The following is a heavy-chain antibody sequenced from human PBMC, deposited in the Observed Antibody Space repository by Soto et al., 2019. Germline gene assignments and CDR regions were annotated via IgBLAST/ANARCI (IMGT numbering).Heavy chain of an antibody. CDR1: GGSFSGYY. J-gene: IGHJ4*02. CDR3: ARGPLGCSSTSCYSGSAYFDY. V-gene: IGHV4-34*01. CDR2: INHSGST. D-gene: IGHD2-2*02. Sequence: PSDSLSLTCAVYGGSFSGYYWSGIRQPPGKGLEWIGEINHSGSTNYNPSLKSRVTISVDTSKNQFSLKLSSVTAADTAVYYCARGPLGCSSTSCYSGSAYFDYWGQGTLVTVSS.